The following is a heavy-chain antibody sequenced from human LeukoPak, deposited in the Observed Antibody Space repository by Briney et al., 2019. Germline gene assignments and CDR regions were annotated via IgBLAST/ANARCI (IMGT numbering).Heavy chain of an antibody. Sequence: GRSLRLSCAASGFTFSSYSMNWVRQAPGKGLEWVSYISSSSSTIYYAYSVKGRFTISRDNAKNSLYLQMNSLRAEDTAVYYCARAPILLWFGELSMSNAFDIWGQGTMVTVSS. CDR3: ARAPILLWFGELSMSNAFDI. V-gene: IGHV3-48*01. CDR1: GFTFSSYS. D-gene: IGHD3-10*01. CDR2: ISSSSSTI. J-gene: IGHJ3*02.